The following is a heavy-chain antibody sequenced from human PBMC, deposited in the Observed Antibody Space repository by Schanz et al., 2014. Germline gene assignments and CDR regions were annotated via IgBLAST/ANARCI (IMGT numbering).Heavy chain of an antibody. CDR2: INGNGGIT. D-gene: IGHD3-9*01. V-gene: IGHV3-23*04. J-gene: IGHJ4*02. Sequence: VQLVESGGGVVQPGRSLRLSCAVSGFTVSANYMIWVRQPPGKGLEWVSAINGNGGITYYADPVKGRFTISRDNSKNTLYLQMKSLRAEDTAVYYCAYYDVLTGFDYWGQGTQVTVSS. CDR1: GFTVSANY. CDR3: AYYDVLTGFDY.